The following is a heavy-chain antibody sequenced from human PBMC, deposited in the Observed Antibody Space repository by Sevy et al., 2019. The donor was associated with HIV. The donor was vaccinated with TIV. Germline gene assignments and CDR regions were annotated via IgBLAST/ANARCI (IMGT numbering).Heavy chain of an antibody. CDR1: GFTFSSYW. CDR2: IKQDGSEK. V-gene: IGHV3-7*03. D-gene: IGHD3-3*01. Sequence: GGSLRLSCAASGFTFSSYWMSWVRQAPGKGLEWVANIKQDGSEKYYVDSVKGRFTISRDNAKNSLYLQMNSLRAEDTAVYYCARRLRDFWSGYYYYYGMDVWGQGTMVTVSS. CDR3: ARRLRDFWSGYYYYYGMDV. J-gene: IGHJ6*02.